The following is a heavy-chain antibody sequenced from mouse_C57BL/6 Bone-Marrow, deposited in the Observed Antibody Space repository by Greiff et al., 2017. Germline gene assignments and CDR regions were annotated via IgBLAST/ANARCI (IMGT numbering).Heavy chain of an antibody. J-gene: IGHJ3*01. CDR2: ISSGGDYI. V-gene: IGHV5-9-1*02. D-gene: IGHD1-2*01. CDR3: TRDARTTAWRGFAY. Sequence: EVQRVESGEGLVKPGGSLKLSCAASGFTFSSYAMSWVRQTPEKRLEWVAYISSGGDYIYYADTVKGRFTISRDNARNTLYLQMSSLKSEDTAMYYCTRDARTTAWRGFAYWGQGTLVTVSA. CDR1: GFTFSSYA.